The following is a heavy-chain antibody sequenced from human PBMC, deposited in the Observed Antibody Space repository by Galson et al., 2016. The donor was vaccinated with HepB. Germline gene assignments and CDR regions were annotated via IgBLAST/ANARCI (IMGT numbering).Heavy chain of an antibody. D-gene: IGHD6-13*01. CDR2: IWDDGSNK. J-gene: IGHJ4*02. V-gene: IGHV3-33*01. Sequence: SLRLSCAASGFTFSNYGMHWVRQAPGKGLEWVAVIWDDGSNKYYADSVKGRFTVSRDNSKNTLYLRMNSLRAEDTAVYYCARSEHLVPGDYWGQGTLVTVSS. CDR1: GFTFSNYG. CDR3: ARSEHLVPGDY.